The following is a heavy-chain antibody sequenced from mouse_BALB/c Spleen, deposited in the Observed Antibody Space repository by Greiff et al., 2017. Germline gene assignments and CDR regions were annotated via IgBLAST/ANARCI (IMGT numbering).Heavy chain of an antibody. CDR1: GYTFTSYT. CDR3: ARSYYRSMDY. D-gene: IGHD2-14*01. V-gene: IGHV1-4*01. J-gene: IGHJ4*01. Sequence: VQVVESGAELARPGASVKMSCKASGYTFTSYTMHWVKQRPGQGLEWIGYINPSSGYTNYNQKFKDKATLTADKSSSTAYMQLSSLTSEDSAVYYCARSYYRSMDYWGQGTSVTVSS. CDR2: INPSSGYT.